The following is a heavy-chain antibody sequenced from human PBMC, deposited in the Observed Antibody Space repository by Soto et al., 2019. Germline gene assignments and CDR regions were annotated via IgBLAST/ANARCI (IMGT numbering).Heavy chain of an antibody. CDR1: GFSLSTSGVG. J-gene: IGHJ4*02. V-gene: IGHV2-5*01. D-gene: IGHD6-19*01. CDR3: AHRPSGWFLFDY. Sequence: QITLKESGPTLVKPTQTLTLTCTFSGFSLSTSGVGVGWIRQSPGKALQWLALIYWNGDKRYNPSLKTRLTITQDTSENQVVLTLTNMDPVDTATYDCAHRPSGWFLFDYWGQGTLVTVSS. CDR2: IYWNGDK.